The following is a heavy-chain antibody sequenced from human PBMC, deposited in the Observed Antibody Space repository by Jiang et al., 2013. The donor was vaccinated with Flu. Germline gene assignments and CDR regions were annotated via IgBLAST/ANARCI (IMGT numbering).Heavy chain of an antibody. CDR2: INPSGGST. CDR3: ARAGEGYSNYPGAFDI. CDR1: GYTFTSYY. Sequence: GAEVKKPGASVKVSCKASGYTFTSYYMHWVRQAPGQGLEWMGIINPSGGSTSYAQKFQGRVTMTRDTSTSTVYMELSSLRSEDTAVYYCARAGEGYSNYPGAFDIWGQGTMVTVSS. D-gene: IGHD4-11*01. J-gene: IGHJ3*02. V-gene: IGHV1-46*01.